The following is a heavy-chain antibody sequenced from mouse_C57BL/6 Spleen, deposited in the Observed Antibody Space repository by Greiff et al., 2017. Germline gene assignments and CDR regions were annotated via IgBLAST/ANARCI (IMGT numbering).Heavy chain of an antibody. CDR3: ALYYEGAFDY. J-gene: IGHJ2*01. Sequence: QVQLQQPGAELVMPGASVKLSCKASGYTFTSYWMHWVKQRPGQGLEWIGEIDPSDSYTNYNQKFKGKSTLTVDKSSSTAYMQLSSLTSEDSAVYYCALYYEGAFDYWGQGTTLTVSS. CDR2: IDPSDSYT. D-gene: IGHD2-4*01. CDR1: GYTFTSYW. V-gene: IGHV1-69*01.